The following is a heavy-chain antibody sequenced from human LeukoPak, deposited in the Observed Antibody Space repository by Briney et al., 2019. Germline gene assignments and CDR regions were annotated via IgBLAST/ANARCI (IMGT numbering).Heavy chain of an antibody. J-gene: IGHJ5*02. CDR2: ISSSSSYI. CDR3: AREGARWFGEPPSSPKDWFDP. CDR1: GFTFSSYS. Sequence: GGSLRLSCAASGFTFSSYSMNWVRQAPGKWLEWVSSISSSSSYIYYADSVKGRFTISRDNAKNSLYLQMNSLRAEDTAVYYCAREGARWFGEPPSSPKDWFDPWGRGTLVIVSS. V-gene: IGHV3-21*04. D-gene: IGHD3-10*01.